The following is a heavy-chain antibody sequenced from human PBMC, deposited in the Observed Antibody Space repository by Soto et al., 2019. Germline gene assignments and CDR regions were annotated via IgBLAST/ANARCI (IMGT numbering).Heavy chain of an antibody. Sequence: SETLSLTCDVSGDTISTGGYTWAWIRQPPGKALEWIGYIYHSGSTLYNPSLKSRATISADTSKNQFALKLNSVTAADTAVYYCASLFTMVRAVNQSWFASWDQGPLITV. CDR2: IYHSGST. V-gene: IGHV4-30-2*01. D-gene: IGHD3-10*01. J-gene: IGHJ5*01. CDR3: ASLFTMVRAVNQSWFAS. CDR1: GDTISTGGYT.